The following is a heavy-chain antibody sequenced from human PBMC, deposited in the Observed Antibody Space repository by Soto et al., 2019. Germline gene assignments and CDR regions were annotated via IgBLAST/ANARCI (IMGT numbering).Heavy chain of an antibody. CDR1: GGSISSYY. J-gene: IGHJ6*04. D-gene: IGHD3-3*01. CDR3: ARADYDFWSGYATPTLDV. CDR2: IYYSGST. V-gene: IGHV4-59*01. Sequence: SETLSLTCTVSGGSISSYYWSWIRQPPGKGLEWIGYIYYSGSTNYNPSLKSRVTISVDTSKNQFSLKLSSVTAADTAVYYCARADYDFWSGYATPTLDVWGKGTTVTVSS.